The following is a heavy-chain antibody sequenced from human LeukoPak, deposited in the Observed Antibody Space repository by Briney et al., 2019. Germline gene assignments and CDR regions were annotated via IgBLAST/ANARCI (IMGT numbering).Heavy chain of an antibody. CDR3: ARGRVYDILTGYFRGSFDY. CDR2: IIPIFGTA. V-gene: IGHV1-69*06. D-gene: IGHD3-9*01. J-gene: IGHJ4*02. CDR1: GGTFSSYA. Sequence: SVKVSCKASGGTFSSYAISWVRQAPGQGLEWMGGIIPIFGTANYAQKFPGRVTITADKSTSTAYMELSSLRSEDTAVYYCARGRVYDILTGYFRGSFDYWGQGTLVTVSS.